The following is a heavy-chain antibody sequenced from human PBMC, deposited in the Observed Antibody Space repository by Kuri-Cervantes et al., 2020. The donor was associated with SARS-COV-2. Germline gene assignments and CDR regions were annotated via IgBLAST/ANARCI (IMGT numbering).Heavy chain of an antibody. CDR1: GFTFSSYG. V-gene: IGHV3-30*18. CDR2: ISYDGSNK. CDR3: AKEMGATKYFQH. Sequence: GESLKISCAASGFTFSSYGMHWVRQAPGKGLEWVAVISYDGSNKYYADSVKGRFTISRDNSKNTLYLQMSSLRAEDTAVYYCAKEMGATKYFQHWGQGTLVTVSS. D-gene: IGHD1-26*01. J-gene: IGHJ1*01.